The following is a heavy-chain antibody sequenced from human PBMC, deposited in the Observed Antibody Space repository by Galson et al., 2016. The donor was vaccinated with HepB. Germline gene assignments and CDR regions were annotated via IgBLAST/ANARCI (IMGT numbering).Heavy chain of an antibody. V-gene: IGHV3-23*01. D-gene: IGHD2-2*01. CDR2: ISGRGGST. CDR1: GFTFSSYA. CDR3: AKAGYQLPTRTPWFDP. Sequence: SLRLSCAASGFTFSSYAMSWVRQAPGKGLEWVPTISGRGGSTYYADSVNGRFTISRDNSQNTLYPQMNSLRAEDTAGYYCAKAGYQLPTRTPWFDPRGQGTLVTVSS. J-gene: IGHJ5*02.